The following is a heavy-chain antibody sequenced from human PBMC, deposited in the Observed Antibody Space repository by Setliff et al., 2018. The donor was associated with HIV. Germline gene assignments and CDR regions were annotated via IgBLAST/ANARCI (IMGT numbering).Heavy chain of an antibody. D-gene: IGHD2-2*01. Sequence: ETLSLTCSVSGASVNYNTWSWIRQAPGKGLQWIGFIYNSVTTNYNPSLKSRATISLDTSKNQFSLKLTSVTAADTAVYYCARGGTSSNWFGPWGQGTQVTVSS. CDR2: IYNSVTT. J-gene: IGHJ5*02. CDR3: ARGGTSSNWFGP. V-gene: IGHV4-59*02. CDR1: GASVNYNT.